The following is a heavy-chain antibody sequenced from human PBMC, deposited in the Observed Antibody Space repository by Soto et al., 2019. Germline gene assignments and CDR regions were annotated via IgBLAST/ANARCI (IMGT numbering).Heavy chain of an antibody. CDR3: AHRARGLAWGYFDY. J-gene: IGHJ4*02. CDR2: IYWDDDK. D-gene: IGHD3-10*01. V-gene: IGHV2-5*02. Sequence: QITLKESGPTLVKPTQTLTLTCTFSGFSLSTSGVGVGWIRQPPGKALEWLALIYWDDDKRYSPSLKSRLTIXNXTXXNQVVLTTPNTDPLDTATYYCAHRARGLAWGYFDYWGQGTLVTVSS. CDR1: GFSLSTSGVG.